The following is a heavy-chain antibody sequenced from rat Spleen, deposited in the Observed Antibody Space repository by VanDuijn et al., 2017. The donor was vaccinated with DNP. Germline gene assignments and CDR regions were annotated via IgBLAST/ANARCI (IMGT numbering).Heavy chain of an antibody. CDR3: ARQLTTAAYN. CDR1: GFTFSDYY. D-gene: IGHD1-2*01. V-gene: IGHV5-25*01. CDR2: ISPSGGST. Sequence: EVQLVESGGDLVQPGRSLKLFCAASGFTFSDYYMAWVRQAPTKGLEWVASISPSGGSTYYRDPVKGRFTVSRDNAKSSLYLQMDSLRSEDTATYYCARQLTTAAYNWGQGVLVTVSS. J-gene: IGHJ2*01.